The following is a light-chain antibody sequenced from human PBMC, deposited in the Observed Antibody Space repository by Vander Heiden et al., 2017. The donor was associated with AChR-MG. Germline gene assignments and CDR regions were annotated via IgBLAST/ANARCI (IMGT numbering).Light chain of an antibody. V-gene: IGLV3-1*01. Sequence: YELTQPPSASVTPGQTASIACAGDNLGNKYACWYQQRPGQSPVLVIYRDTKRPSGIPERFSGSTSGNTATLTISGTQATDEADYYCQTWDSNTEVVFGGGTRLTVL. CDR1: NLGNKY. CDR2: RDT. CDR3: QTWDSNTEVV. J-gene: IGLJ3*02.